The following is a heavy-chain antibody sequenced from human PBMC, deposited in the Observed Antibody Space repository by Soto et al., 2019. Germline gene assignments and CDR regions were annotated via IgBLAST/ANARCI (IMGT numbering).Heavy chain of an antibody. J-gene: IGHJ5*02. CDR1: GFTFSSYA. Sequence: EVQLLESGGGLVQPGGSLRLSCAASGFTFSSYAMSWVRQAPGKGLEWVSAIRGSGGSTYYADSVKGRFTISRDNSKNTMYLQMHSLRAKDTAVYYCAKDITIFWTGGFDPWGQGTLVTVSS. D-gene: IGHD3-9*01. CDR2: IRGSGGST. CDR3: AKDITIFWTGGFDP. V-gene: IGHV3-23*01.